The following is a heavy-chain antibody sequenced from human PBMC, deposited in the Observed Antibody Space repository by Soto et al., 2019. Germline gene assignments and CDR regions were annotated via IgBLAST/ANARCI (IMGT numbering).Heavy chain of an antibody. CDR2: IYWDDDK. D-gene: IGHD2-21*02. Sequence: QITLKESGPSLVKPTQTLTLTCTFSGFSLSTGGVGVGWIRQPPGKALEWLALIYWDDDKRYSPSLRSRLTVTKDTSKNQVVLTMTNMDPLDTATYYCAHRRCGGDCLQSYSSHYYYGMDVWGQGTTVTVSS. CDR3: AHRRCGGDCLQSYSSHYYYGMDV. J-gene: IGHJ6*02. V-gene: IGHV2-5*02. CDR1: GFSLSTGGVG.